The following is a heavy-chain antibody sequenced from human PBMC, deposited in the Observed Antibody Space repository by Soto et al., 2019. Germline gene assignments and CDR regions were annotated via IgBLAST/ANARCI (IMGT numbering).Heavy chain of an antibody. CDR2: ISPTGEQR. CDR3: AKRYGSGSYRDFNSYYGMDI. J-gene: IGHJ6*02. V-gene: IGHV3-23*01. CDR1: RFTFRNYG. Sequence: GGSLRLSCAASRFTFRNYGMSWVRQGPRKGLEWVSGISPTGEQRFYVDSVKGRFFISRDNSQNTLSLEMSNLRADDTAVYYCAKRYGSGSYRDFNSYYGMDIWGQGTSVTVSS. D-gene: IGHD3-10*01.